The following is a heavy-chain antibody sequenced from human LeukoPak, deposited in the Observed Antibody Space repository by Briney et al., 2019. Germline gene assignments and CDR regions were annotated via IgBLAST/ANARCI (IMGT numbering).Heavy chain of an antibody. CDR1: GFTFSNSG. Sequence: SGGSLRLSCAASGFTFSNSGMHWVRQAPGKGLEWVAVIWYHGSNEYYADAVKGRFIISRDNSKNTVHLQMNSLRVEDTSVYYCAREISMFVNAFDLWGQGTLVAVSS. CDR3: AREISMFVNAFDL. CDR2: IWYHGSNE. D-gene: IGHD3-10*02. V-gene: IGHV3-33*01. J-gene: IGHJ3*01.